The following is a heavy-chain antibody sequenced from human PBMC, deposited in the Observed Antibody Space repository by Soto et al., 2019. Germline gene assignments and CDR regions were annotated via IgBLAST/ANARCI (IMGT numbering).Heavy chain of an antibody. Sequence: PSETLSLTCTVSGGSISSYYWSWIRQPPGKGLEWIGYIYYSGSTNYNPSLKSRVTISVDTSKNQFSLKLSSVTAADTAVYYCARDTLYYDILTGYPSPHGMDVWGQGTTVTVS. J-gene: IGHJ6*02. CDR1: GGSISSYY. CDR2: IYYSGST. V-gene: IGHV4-59*01. CDR3: ARDTLYYDILTGYPSPHGMDV. D-gene: IGHD3-9*01.